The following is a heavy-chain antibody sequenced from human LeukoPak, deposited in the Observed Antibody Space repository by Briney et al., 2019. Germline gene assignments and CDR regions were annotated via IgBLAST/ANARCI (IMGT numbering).Heavy chain of an antibody. J-gene: IGHJ1*01. CDR2: IYSGGST. Sequence: GGSLRLSCAASGFTVRSNSISWVRQAPGKGLEWVSFIYSGGSTYYADPVNGRSTISRDSSKNTLYLQMNSLRAEDTAVYYCASAREYCISTNCYEYFQHWGQGTLVTVSS. V-gene: IGHV3-53*01. CDR1: GFTVRSNS. D-gene: IGHD2-2*01. CDR3: ASAREYCISTNCYEYFQH.